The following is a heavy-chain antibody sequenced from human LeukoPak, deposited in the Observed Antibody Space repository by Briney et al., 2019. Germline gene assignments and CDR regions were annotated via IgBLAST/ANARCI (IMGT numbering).Heavy chain of an antibody. CDR3: ARDDQFPPDWGSYRSGGKFDY. J-gene: IGHJ4*02. V-gene: IGHV3-7*01. Sequence: GGSLRLSCAASGFTFNGYWMSWVRQAPGKGLEWVANIKQDGSGKYYVDSVKGRFTISRDNAKNSLYLQMNSLRAEDTAVYYCARDDQFPPDWGSYRSGGKFDYWGQGTLVTVSS. CDR1: GFTFNGYW. CDR2: IKQDGSGK. D-gene: IGHD3-16*02.